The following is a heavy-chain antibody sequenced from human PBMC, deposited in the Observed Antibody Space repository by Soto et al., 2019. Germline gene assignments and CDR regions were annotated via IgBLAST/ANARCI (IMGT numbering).Heavy chain of an antibody. V-gene: IGHV3-15*01. J-gene: IGHJ3*02. CDR3: TTAKVSYYGLGYAFDI. D-gene: IGHD3-10*01. CDR2: IKSKTDGGTT. Sequence: EVQLGESGGGLVKPGGSLRLSCAASGFTFSNAWMSWVRQAPGKGLEWVGRIKSKTDGGTTDYAAPVKGRFTISRDDSKNTLYLQMNSLKTEDTAVYYCTTAKVSYYGLGYAFDIWGQGTMVTVSS. CDR1: GFTFSNAW.